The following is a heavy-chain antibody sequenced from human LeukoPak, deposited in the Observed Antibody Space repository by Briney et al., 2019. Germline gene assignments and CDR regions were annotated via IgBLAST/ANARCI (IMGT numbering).Heavy chain of an antibody. J-gene: IGHJ3*02. Sequence: GGSLRLSCAASGFTFSSYGMHWVRQAPGKGLEWVAVISYDGSNKYYADSVKGRFTISRDNSKNTLYLQMNSLRAEDTAVYYCARGRRYYDSSGYSSDAFDIWGQGTMVTVSS. CDR3: ARGRRYYDSSGYSSDAFDI. D-gene: IGHD3-22*01. V-gene: IGHV3-30*19. CDR1: GFTFSSYG. CDR2: ISYDGSNK.